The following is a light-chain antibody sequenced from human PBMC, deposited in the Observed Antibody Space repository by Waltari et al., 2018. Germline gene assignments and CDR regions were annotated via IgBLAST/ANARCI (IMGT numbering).Light chain of an antibody. CDR2: AAS. CDR3: QASYTTPYI. V-gene: IGKV1-39*01. Sequence: DLQMTQSPSSLSASVGDRVTISCRASKNIRSYLSWYQQKPGIAPKLVIYAASTLQSGVPSRFSGSGSGTNFTLTITSLQAEDFATYFCQASYTTPYIFGQGTKVEIK. CDR1: KNIRSY. J-gene: IGKJ2*01.